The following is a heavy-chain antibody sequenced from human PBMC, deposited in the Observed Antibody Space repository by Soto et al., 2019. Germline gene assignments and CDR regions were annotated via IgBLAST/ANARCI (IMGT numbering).Heavy chain of an antibody. CDR2: ISSNGGST. CDR1: GFTFSSYA. J-gene: IGHJ6*02. D-gene: IGHD3-22*01. CDR3: VKATHYYDRGYYYYGMDV. Sequence: PGGSLRLSCSASGFTFSSYAMHWVRQAPGKGLEYVSAISSNGGSTYYADSVKGRFTISRDNSKNTLYLQMSSLRAEDTAVYYCVKATHYYDRGYYYYGMDVWGQGTTVTVSS. V-gene: IGHV3-64D*06.